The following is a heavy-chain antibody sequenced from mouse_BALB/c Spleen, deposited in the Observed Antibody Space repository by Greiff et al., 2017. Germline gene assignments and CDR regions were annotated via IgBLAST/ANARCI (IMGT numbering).Heavy chain of an antibody. D-gene: IGHD2-4*01. CDR2: INPSNGGT. Sequence: QVQLQQPGAELVKPGASVKLSCKASGYTFTSYYMYWVKQRPGQGLEWIGGINPSNGGTNFNEKFKSKATLTVDKSSSTAYMQLSSLTSEDSAVYYCTSYYDYGVGYAMDYWGQGTSVTVSS. CDR3: TSYYDYGVGYAMDY. J-gene: IGHJ4*01. CDR1: GYTFTSYY. V-gene: IGHV1S16*01.